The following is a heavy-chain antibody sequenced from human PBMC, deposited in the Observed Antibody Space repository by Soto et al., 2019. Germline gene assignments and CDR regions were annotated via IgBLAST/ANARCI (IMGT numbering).Heavy chain of an antibody. J-gene: IGHJ4*02. CDR2: ISGSDGST. D-gene: IGHD6-13*01. V-gene: IGHV3-23*01. Sequence: EVQLLESGGGLVQPGGSLRLSCAASGFTFSSYAMNWVRQAPGKGLEWVSVISGSDGSTYYADSVKGRFTISRDNSKNTLNLQMNSRRAEDTAVYYYARRSSSWYFDYWGQGPLVTVSS. CDR1: GFTFSSYA. CDR3: ARRSSSWYFDY.